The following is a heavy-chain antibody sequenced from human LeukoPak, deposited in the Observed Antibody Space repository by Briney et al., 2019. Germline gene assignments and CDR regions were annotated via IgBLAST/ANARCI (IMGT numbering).Heavy chain of an antibody. Sequence: GGSLRLSCAASGFTFSTYAMSWIRQAPGKGLEWVSHISSASSTIYYADSVKGRFTISRDNAKNSLYLQMNSLTAEDTAVYFCARGYSYHFNYWGQGTLVTVSS. J-gene: IGHJ4*02. V-gene: IGHV3-48*01. CDR2: ISSASSTI. CDR3: ARGYSYHFNY. D-gene: IGHD5-24*01. CDR1: GFTFSTYA.